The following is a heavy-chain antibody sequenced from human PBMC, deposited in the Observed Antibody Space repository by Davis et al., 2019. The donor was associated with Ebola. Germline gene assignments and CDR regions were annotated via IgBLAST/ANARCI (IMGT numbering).Heavy chain of an antibody. D-gene: IGHD6-19*01. CDR1: GFTFSTYG. V-gene: IGHV3-23*01. CDR2: ISASSAYT. J-gene: IGHJ4*02. CDR3: AKDLWPSVTAVAGSDY. Sequence: PGGSLRLSCTASGFTFSTYGMTWVRQAPGKGLEWVSAISASSAYTYYADSVKGRFTVSRDNSKNTLYVQLNSLRADDTAVYYCAKDLWPSVTAVAGSDYWGQGTLVTVSP.